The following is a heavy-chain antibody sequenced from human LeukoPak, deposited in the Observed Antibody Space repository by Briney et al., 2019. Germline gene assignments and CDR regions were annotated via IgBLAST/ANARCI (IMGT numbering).Heavy chain of an antibody. CDR1: GFTFSNYE. J-gene: IGHJ4*02. CDR2: ISSTASTT. CDR3: ARAGSGYFSHF. V-gene: IGHV3-48*03. D-gene: IGHD3-22*01. Sequence: PGGSLRLSCAASGFTFSNYEMHWVRQAPGKGLEWVSYISSTASTTYYADSVRGRFTISRDNAKNSLYLQMNSLRAEDTAVYYCARAGSGYFSHFWGQGTLVTVSS.